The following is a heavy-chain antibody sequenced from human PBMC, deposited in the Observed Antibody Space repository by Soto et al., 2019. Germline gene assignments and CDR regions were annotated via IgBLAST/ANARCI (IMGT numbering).Heavy chain of an antibody. V-gene: IGHV4-34*01. CDR1: GGSFSGYY. CDR2: INHSGST. D-gene: IGHD2-2*01. J-gene: IGHJ4*02. Sequence: SETLSLTCAVYGGSFSGYYWSWIRQPPGKGLEWIGEINHSGSTNYNPSLKSRVTISVDTSKNQFSLKLRSVTAADTAVYYCARGGFSKILDYWGQGTLVTVS. CDR3: ARGGFSKILDY.